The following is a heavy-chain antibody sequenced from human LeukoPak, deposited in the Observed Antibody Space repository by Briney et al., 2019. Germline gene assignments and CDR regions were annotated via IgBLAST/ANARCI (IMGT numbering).Heavy chain of an antibody. CDR2: IHSSGST. CDR1: GGSISNYY. D-gene: IGHD3-3*01. V-gene: IGHV4-59*12. CDR3: ARDSSYDLTTFDY. J-gene: IGHJ4*02. Sequence: SETLSLTCTVSGGSISNYYWSWIRQSPGKGLEWLGYIHSSGSTNYNPSLKSRVTMSVDTSKNQFSLKLSSVTAADTAVYYCARDSSYDLTTFDYWGQGTLVTVSS.